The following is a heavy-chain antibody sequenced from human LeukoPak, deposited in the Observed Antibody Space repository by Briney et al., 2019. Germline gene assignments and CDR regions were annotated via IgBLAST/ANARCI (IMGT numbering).Heavy chain of an antibody. CDR1: GFTFSNYA. D-gene: IGHD3-10*01. J-gene: IGHJ4*02. V-gene: IGHV3-23*01. CDR2: ISGSGGST. Sequence: GGSLRLSCAASGFTFSNYAMSWVRQAPGKGLEWVSAISGSGGSTYYADSVKGRFTISRDNPKNTLYVQMNSLRAEGTAVYYCAKGGFYYGSGTTPTDYWGQGTLVTVSS. CDR3: AKGGFYYGSGTTPTDY.